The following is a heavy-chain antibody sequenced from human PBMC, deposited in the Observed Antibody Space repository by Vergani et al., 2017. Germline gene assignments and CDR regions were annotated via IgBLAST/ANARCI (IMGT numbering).Heavy chain of an antibody. J-gene: IGHJ4*02. CDR1: GGSISSYY. Sequence: QVRLQESGPGLVKPSETLSLTCTVSGGSISSYYWSWIRQPPGKGLEWIGYIYYSGSTNYNPSLKSRVTISVDTSKNQFSLKLSSVTAADTAVYYCARGVMGRRQDSWGQGTLVTVSS. V-gene: IGHV4-59*01. CDR3: ARGVMGRRQDS. CDR2: IYYSGST.